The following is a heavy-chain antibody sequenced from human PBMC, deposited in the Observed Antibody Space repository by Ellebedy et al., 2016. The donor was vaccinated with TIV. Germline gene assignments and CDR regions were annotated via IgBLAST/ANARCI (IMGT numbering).Heavy chain of an antibody. CDR1: GFTFSSYG. Sequence: GGSLRLSXAASGFTFSSYGMHWVRQAPGKGLEWVAVIWYDGSNKYYADSVKGRFTISRDNSKNTLYLQMNSLRAEDTAVYYCARQRGYYDSSGPHFDYWGQGTLVTVSS. D-gene: IGHD3-22*01. V-gene: IGHV3-33*01. CDR2: IWYDGSNK. CDR3: ARQRGYYDSSGPHFDY. J-gene: IGHJ4*02.